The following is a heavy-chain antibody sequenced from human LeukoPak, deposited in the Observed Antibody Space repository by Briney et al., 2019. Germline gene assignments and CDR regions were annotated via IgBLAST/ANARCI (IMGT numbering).Heavy chain of an antibody. D-gene: IGHD3-22*01. Sequence: GESLQISCKGSGYSFTSYWIGWVRQLPGKGLEWMGIIYPGDSDTRYSPSFQGQVTISADKSISTAYLQWSSLKASDTAMYYCAREPDYYDSSGYSFDYWGQGTLVTVSS. V-gene: IGHV5-51*01. CDR2: IYPGDSDT. J-gene: IGHJ4*02. CDR3: AREPDYYDSSGYSFDY. CDR1: GYSFTSYW.